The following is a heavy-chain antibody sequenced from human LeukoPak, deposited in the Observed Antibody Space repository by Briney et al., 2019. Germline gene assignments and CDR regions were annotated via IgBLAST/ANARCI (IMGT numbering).Heavy chain of an antibody. D-gene: IGHD1-26*01. J-gene: IGHJ4*02. V-gene: IGHV2-5*01. CDR2: IYWNDDK. CDR1: GFSLSTSGVG. CDR3: AHTSGSFAFDY. Sequence: SGPTLVKPTQTLTLTCTFSGFSLSTSGVGVGWIRQPPGKALEWLALIYWNDDKRCSPSLKSRLTITKDTSKNQVVSTMTNMDPVDTGTYYCAHTSGSFAFDYWGQGTLVTVSS.